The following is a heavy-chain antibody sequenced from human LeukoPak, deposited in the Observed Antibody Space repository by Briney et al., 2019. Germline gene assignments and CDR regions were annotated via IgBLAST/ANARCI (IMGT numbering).Heavy chain of an antibody. Sequence: PGGSLRLSCAASGFTFSSHGMHWVRQAPGKGLEWVAVIWYDGSNKYYADSVKGRFTISRDNSKNTLYLQMTSLRAEDTAVYYCVKDSVAATHLDHWGQGTLVTVSA. CDR3: VKDSVAATHLDH. CDR1: GFTFSSHG. CDR2: IWYDGSNK. D-gene: IGHD2-15*01. J-gene: IGHJ4*02. V-gene: IGHV3-33*06.